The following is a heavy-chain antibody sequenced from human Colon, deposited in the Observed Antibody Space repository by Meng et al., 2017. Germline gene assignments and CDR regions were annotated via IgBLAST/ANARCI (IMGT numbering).Heavy chain of an antibody. CDR3: ESNGSPSGAEYDY. V-gene: IGHV3-74*01. Sequence: GESLKISCVASGFTLSDHWMHWVRQAPGKGLEWVSHIKTDGSKTDYADSVRGRFNISRDNAKKTLSLQMNSLRAEETAVYYCESNGSPSGAEYDYWGQGALVTVSS. J-gene: IGHJ4*02. CDR2: IKTDGSKT. CDR1: GFTLSDHW. D-gene: IGHD2/OR15-2a*01.